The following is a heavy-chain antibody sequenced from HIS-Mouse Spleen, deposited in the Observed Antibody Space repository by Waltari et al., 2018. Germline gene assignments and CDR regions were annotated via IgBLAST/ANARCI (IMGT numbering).Heavy chain of an antibody. J-gene: IGHJ2*01. CDR2: IYYSVST. CDR1: GGSISSSSYY. D-gene: IGHD6-13*01. CDR3: AREIPYSSSWYDWYFDL. V-gene: IGHV4-39*07. Sequence: QLQLQESGPGLVKPSETLSLTCTVSGGSISSSSYYWGWIRQPPGKGLGWIGRIYYSVSTYYNPSLKSRVTISVDTSKNQFSLKLSSVTAADTAVYYCAREIPYSSSWYDWYFDLWGRGTLVTVSS.